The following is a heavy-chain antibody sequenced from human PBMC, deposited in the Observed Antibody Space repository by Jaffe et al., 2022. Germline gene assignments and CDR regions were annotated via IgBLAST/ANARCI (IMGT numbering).Heavy chain of an antibody. D-gene: IGHD3-16*01. J-gene: IGHJ3*02. V-gene: IGHV3-21*06. Sequence: EVQLVESGGGLVKPGGSLRLSCAASGFTFSSYSMTWVRQAPGKGLEWVSSISSSSSYIYYADSVKGRFTISRDNAKNSLYLQMNSLRAEDTAVYYCAREGVRGWDAFDIWGQGTMVTVSS. CDR1: GFTFSSYS. CDR3: AREGVRGWDAFDI. CDR2: ISSSSSYI.